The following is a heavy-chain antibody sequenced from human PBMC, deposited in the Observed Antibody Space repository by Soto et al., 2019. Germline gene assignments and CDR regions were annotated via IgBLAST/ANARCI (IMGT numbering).Heavy chain of an antibody. Sequence: EVHLVESGGGLVQPGGSLRLSCAASGFTFSDHCMDWVRQAPGKGLEWVGRSRNKADSYTTEYAAYVKGRFTISRDDSKTSLYLQMNSLKSDDTAEYYCARGNPGGDWKIFGYWGQGTLVTVSS. V-gene: IGHV3-72*01. CDR3: ARGNPGGDWKIFGY. CDR1: GFTFSDHC. D-gene: IGHD2-21*02. J-gene: IGHJ4*02. CDR2: SRNKADSYTT.